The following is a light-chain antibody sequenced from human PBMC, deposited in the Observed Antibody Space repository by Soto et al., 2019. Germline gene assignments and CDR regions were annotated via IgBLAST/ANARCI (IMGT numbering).Light chain of an antibody. J-gene: IGKJ2*01. CDR1: QTISSW. V-gene: IGKV1-5*01. Sequence: DIQMTQSPSTLSGSVGDRVTITCRASQTISSWLAWYQQKPGKAPKLLIYDATTLKSGVTSRFSGRSSDTESTLTISGLQPDDFATYYCQEYDSYSYAFGQETKVDIK. CDR2: DAT. CDR3: QEYDSYSYA.